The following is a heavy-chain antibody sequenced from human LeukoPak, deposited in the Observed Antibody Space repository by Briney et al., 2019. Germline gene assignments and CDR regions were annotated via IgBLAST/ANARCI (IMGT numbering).Heavy chain of an antibody. J-gene: IGHJ5*02. CDR1: GFSFSNYA. D-gene: IGHD1-7*01. CDR3: AKKINYEGYNWFDP. Sequence: GGSLRLSCAASGFSFSNYAMSWVRQAPGKGLEWVSAISSSGGIPYYADSVKGRFTISRDNSKNTVYLQMNSLRAEDTAIYYCAKKINYEGYNWFDPRGQGTLVTVSS. CDR2: ISSSGGIP. V-gene: IGHV3-23*01.